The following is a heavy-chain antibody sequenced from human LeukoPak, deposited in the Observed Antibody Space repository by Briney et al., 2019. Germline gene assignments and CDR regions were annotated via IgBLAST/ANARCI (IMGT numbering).Heavy chain of an antibody. CDR3: ARDVHIPVVVTAIYYGMDV. CDR2: IIPIFGTA. D-gene: IGHD2-21*02. Sequence: ASVKVSCKASGGTFISYAISWVRQAPGQGLEWMGGIIPIFGTANYAQKFQGRVTITADESTSTAYMELSSLRSEDTAVYYCARDVHIPVVVTAIYYGMDVWGQGTTVTVSS. CDR1: GGTFISYA. V-gene: IGHV1-69*13. J-gene: IGHJ6*02.